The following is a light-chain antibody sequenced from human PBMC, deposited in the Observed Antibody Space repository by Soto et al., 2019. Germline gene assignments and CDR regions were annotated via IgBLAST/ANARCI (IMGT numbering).Light chain of an antibody. CDR2: AAS. CDR1: QSISNY. J-gene: IGKJ5*01. Sequence: DIQMTQSPSSLSAFVGDRVTITCRASQSISNYLHWYQQKPGKAPKLLILAASSLQSGVPSRFSGSGSGTDFTLTISILEPEDLAVYYCQQYGSSPITFGQGTRLEIK. CDR3: QQYGSSPIT. V-gene: IGKV1-39*01.